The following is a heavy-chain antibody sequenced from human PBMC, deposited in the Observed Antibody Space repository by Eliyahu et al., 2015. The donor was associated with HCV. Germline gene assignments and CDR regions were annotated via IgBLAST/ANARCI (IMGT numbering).Heavy chain of an antibody. Sequence: EVQLVESGGGLVKPGGSLRLSCAASGFTFSNAWXXWVRQAPGKGLEWVGRIKSKTDGGTTDYAAPVKGRFTISRDDSKNTLYLQMNSLKTEDTAVYYCTTDRVTMRTYYYYYGMDVWGQGTTVTVSS. J-gene: IGHJ6*02. CDR2: IKSKTDGGTT. CDR3: TTDRVTMRTYYYYYGMDV. D-gene: IGHD3-22*01. V-gene: IGHV3-15*01. CDR1: GFTFSNAW.